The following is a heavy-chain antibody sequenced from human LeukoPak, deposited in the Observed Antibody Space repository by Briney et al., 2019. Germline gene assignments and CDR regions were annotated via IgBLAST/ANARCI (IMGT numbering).Heavy chain of an antibody. CDR3: ARVDSSSWYSNYYYYYMDV. Sequence: RTGGSLRLSCAASGFTFDDYGMSWVRQAPGKGLEWVSGINWNGDTTGYADSVKGRFTISRDNAKNSLYLQMNSLRAEDTALYYCARVDSSSWYSNYYYYYMDVWGKGTTVTVSS. CDR1: GFTFDDYG. CDR2: INWNGDTT. V-gene: IGHV3-20*04. J-gene: IGHJ6*03. D-gene: IGHD6-13*01.